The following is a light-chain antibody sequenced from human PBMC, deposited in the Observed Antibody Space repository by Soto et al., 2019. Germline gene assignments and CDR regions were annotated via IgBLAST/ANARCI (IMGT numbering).Light chain of an antibody. Sequence: EIVLTQSPGTLSLSPGERATLSCRASQSVSNSYLAWYQQKPGQAPRLLIYDSSSRATGIPDRFSGSRSGTDFTLTISRLEPEDFAVYYCQQYHNSQYTFGQWTKLEIK. V-gene: IGKV3-20*01. J-gene: IGKJ2*01. CDR1: QSVSNSY. CDR3: QQYHNSQYT. CDR2: DSS.